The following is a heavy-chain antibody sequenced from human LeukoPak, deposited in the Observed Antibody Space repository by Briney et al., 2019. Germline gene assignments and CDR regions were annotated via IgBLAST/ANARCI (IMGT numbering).Heavy chain of an antibody. CDR3: ARVNSWTEEPDTGFDY. CDR2: TYYRSKWYN. V-gene: IGHV6-1*01. D-gene: IGHD1-14*01. J-gene: IGHJ4*02. CDR1: GDTVSSKRSA. Sequence: SQTLPLTCAISGDTVSSKRSAWNWIRQSPSRGLEWLGRTYYRSKWYNDYAVSVKSRITINPDTSKNQFSLQLNSVSPEDTAVYYCARVNSWTEEPDTGFDYWGQGILVTVSS.